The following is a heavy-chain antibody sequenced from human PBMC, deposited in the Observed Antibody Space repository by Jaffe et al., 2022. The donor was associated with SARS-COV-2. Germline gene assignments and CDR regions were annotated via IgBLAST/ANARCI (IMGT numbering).Heavy chain of an antibody. D-gene: IGHD2-15*01. J-gene: IGHJ4*02. Sequence: EVQLLESGGGLVQPGGSLRLSCAASGFTFSSYAMSWVRQAPGKGLEWVSAISGSGGSTYYADSVKGRFTISRDNSKNTLYLQMNSLRAEDTAVYYCAKDEDCSGGSCYSGGYDYWGQGTLVTVSS. CDR2: ISGSGGST. CDR3: AKDEDCSGGSCYSGGYDY. V-gene: IGHV3-23*01. CDR1: GFTFSSYA.